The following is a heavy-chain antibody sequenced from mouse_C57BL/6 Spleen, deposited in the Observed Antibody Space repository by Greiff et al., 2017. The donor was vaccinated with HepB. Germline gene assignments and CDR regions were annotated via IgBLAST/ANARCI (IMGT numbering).Heavy chain of an antibody. CDR2: ISGGGGNT. D-gene: IGHD1-1*01. CDR1: GFTFSSYT. Sequence: EVKLMESGGGLVKPGGSLKLSCAASGFTFSSYTMSWVRQTPEKRLEWVATISGGGGNTYYPDSVKGRFTISRDNAKNTLYLQMSSLRSEDTALYYCARRGYGSSYYAMDYWGQGTSVTVSS. J-gene: IGHJ4*01. CDR3: ARRGYGSSYYAMDY. V-gene: IGHV5-9*01.